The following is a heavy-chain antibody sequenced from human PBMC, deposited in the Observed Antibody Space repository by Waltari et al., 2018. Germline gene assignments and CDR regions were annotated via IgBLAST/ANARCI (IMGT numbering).Heavy chain of an antibody. Sequence: QVQLVQSGAEVKKPGASVKVSCKASGYTFTGYYMHWVRQAPGQGLEWMGRINPNSGGTNYAQKVQGRVTMTSDTSISTAYMELSRLRSDDTAVDYCARGSSQNWGLFDYWGQGTLVTVSS. V-gene: IGHV1-2*06. D-gene: IGHD7-27*01. CDR3: ARGSSQNWGLFDY. J-gene: IGHJ4*02. CDR1: GYTFTGYY. CDR2: INPNSGGT.